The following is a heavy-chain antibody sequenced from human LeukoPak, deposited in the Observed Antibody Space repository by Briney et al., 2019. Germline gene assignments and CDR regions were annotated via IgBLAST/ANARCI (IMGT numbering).Heavy chain of an antibody. CDR2: ISSSSSYT. V-gene: IGHV3-11*05. Sequence: GGSLILSCAASGFTFSDYHMSWIRQAPGKGLEWVSYISSSSSYTNYADSVKGRFTISRDNAKNSLYLQMNSLRAEDTAVYYCARVLKLYCGGDCNYFDYWGQGTLVTVSS. CDR1: GFTFSDYH. D-gene: IGHD2-21*02. CDR3: ARVLKLYCGGDCNYFDY. J-gene: IGHJ4*02.